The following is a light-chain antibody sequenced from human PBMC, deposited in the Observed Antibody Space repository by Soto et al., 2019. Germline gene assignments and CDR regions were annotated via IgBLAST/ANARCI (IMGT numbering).Light chain of an antibody. Sequence: EIVLTQSPGTLSLSPGEGATLSCRASQSISSTFLAWYQHKPGQDPRVLIYGASRRAAGIPDRFSGSGSGTDFTLTISRLEPEDFAVYYCQQYESSWTFGQGTKGEMK. CDR3: QQYESSWT. CDR2: GAS. CDR1: QSISSTF. V-gene: IGKV3-20*01. J-gene: IGKJ1*01.